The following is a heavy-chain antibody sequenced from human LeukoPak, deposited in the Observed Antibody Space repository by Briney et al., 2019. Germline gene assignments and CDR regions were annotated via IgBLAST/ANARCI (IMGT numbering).Heavy chain of an antibody. Sequence: PGGSLRLSCAASGFTVSSNYMSWVRQAPGKGLEWVSVIYSGGSTYYADSVKGRFTISRDNSKNTLNLQMNSLRAEDTAVYYCARDQSGSWSMDVWGQGTTVTVSS. J-gene: IGHJ6*02. V-gene: IGHV3-53*01. CDR3: ARDQSGSWSMDV. CDR1: GFTVSSNY. D-gene: IGHD5-12*01. CDR2: IYSGGST.